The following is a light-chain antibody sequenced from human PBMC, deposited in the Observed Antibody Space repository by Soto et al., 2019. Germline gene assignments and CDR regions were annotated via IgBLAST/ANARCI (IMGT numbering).Light chain of an antibody. Sequence: EIVLTQSPGTLSLSPGERATLSCSASQRLSSVYLAWYQQRPGQPPRLLXXDVSSRATAIPARFSGSGSGTDFSLTISSLEPEDFAVYYCQQRSNWPPQITFGQGTRLEIK. J-gene: IGKJ5*01. V-gene: IGKV3-11*01. CDR1: QRLSSVY. CDR2: DVS. CDR3: QQRSNWPPQIT.